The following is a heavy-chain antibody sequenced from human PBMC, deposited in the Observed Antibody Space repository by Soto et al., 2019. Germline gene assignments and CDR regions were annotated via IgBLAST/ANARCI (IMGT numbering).Heavy chain of an antibody. Sequence: QVQLVESGGGVVQPGRSLRLSCAASGFSFSSYGMHCVRQAPGKGLEWVAVILDDGSDKDYTDAVKGRFTISSDHSKNTLYLEMNRLRAEDTAVYYCARDDDYGDNGLDYWGQGTLVTVSS. CDR3: ARDDDYGDNGLDY. CDR1: GFSFSSYG. J-gene: IGHJ4*02. D-gene: IGHD4-17*01. V-gene: IGHV3-33*01. CDR2: ILDDGSDK.